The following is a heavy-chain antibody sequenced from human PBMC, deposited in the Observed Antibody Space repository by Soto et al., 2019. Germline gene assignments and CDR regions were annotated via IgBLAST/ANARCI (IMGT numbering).Heavy chain of an antibody. V-gene: IGHV3-30-3*01. CDR3: ARVLPNSGSYSYYYYYGMDV. J-gene: IGHJ6*02. D-gene: IGHD1-26*01. CDR1: GFNFSSYA. CDR2: ISYDGSNK. Sequence: PQILSCTASGFNFSSYAMHWVSQAPGKGLEWVAVISYDGSNKYYADSVKGRFTISRDNSKNTLYLQMNSLRAEDTAVYYCARVLPNSGSYSYYYYYGMDVWGQGTTVTVSS.